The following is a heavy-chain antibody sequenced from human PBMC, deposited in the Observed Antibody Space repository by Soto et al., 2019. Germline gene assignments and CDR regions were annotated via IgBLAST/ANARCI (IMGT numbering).Heavy chain of an antibody. V-gene: IGHV1-58*01. Sequence: QMQLVQSGPEVKKPGTSVKVSCKASGFTFTSSAVPWVRQARGQRLEWLGWIVAGSGNTNYAQKFPERVTITRDMSTSTAYMELSSLRSEDTAVYYCAADLPFRLRWWLWLRYFALWGRGSLVTVSS. CDR1: GFTFTSSA. J-gene: IGHJ2*01. D-gene: IGHD2-21*01. CDR3: AADLPFRLRWWLWLRYFAL. CDR2: IVAGSGNT.